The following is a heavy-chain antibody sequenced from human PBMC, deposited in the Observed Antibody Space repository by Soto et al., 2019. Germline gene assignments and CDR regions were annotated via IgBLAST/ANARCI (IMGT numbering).Heavy chain of an antibody. Sequence: QVQLVQSGAEVKKPGASVKVSCKASGYTFTSYGISWVRQAPGQGLEWMGWISAYNGNTNYAQKLQGRVTITADESTSTAYMELSSLRSEDTAVYYCCTVTTSYYYYGMDVWGQGTTVTVSS. J-gene: IGHJ6*02. D-gene: IGHD4-17*01. CDR1: GYTFTSYG. V-gene: IGHV1-18*01. CDR2: ISAYNGNT. CDR3: CTVTTSYYYYGMDV.